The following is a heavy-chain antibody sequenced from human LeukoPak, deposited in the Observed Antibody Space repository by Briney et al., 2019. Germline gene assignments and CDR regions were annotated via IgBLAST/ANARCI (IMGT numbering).Heavy chain of an antibody. V-gene: IGHV4-4*07. CDR1: GGSISSYY. J-gene: IGHJ5*02. CDR2: IYTSGST. CDR3: ARENQLLPPGWFDP. Sequence: PSETLSLTCTVSGGSISSYYWSWIRQPAGKGLEWIGRIYTSGSTNYNASLKSRVTISVDTSKNQFSLKLSSVTAADTAVYYCARENQLLPPGWFDPWGQGTLVTVSS. D-gene: IGHD2-2*01.